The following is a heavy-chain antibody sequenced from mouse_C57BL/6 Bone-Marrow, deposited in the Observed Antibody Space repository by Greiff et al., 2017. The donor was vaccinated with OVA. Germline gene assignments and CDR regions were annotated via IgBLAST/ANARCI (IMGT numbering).Heavy chain of an antibody. CDR1: GFTFSDYG. CDR3: ARVQLGIDY. D-gene: IGHD4-1*02. V-gene: IGHV5-17*01. J-gene: IGHJ2*01. Sequence: EVMLVESGGGLVKPGGSLKLSCAASGFTFSDYGMHWVRQAPEKGLEWVAYISSGSSTIYYADTVTGRFTISRENAKNTLFLQMSSRGAEDTAMYYCARVQLGIDYWGQGTTLTVSS. CDR2: ISSGSSTI.